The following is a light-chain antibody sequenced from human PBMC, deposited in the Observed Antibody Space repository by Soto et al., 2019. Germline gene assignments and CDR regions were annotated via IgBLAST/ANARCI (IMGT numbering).Light chain of an antibody. V-gene: IGLV4-69*01. CDR2: LNTDGSH. CDR1: NGHSSFA. Sequence: QLVLTQPPSASASLGASVKLTCTLKNGHSSFAIAWHQQQPEKGPRFLMKLNTDGSHTKGDEIPDRFSASSSGAERYLTISSLQSDDEADYYCQTWDTPPLFGGGTKLTVL. J-gene: IGLJ2*01. CDR3: QTWDTPPL.